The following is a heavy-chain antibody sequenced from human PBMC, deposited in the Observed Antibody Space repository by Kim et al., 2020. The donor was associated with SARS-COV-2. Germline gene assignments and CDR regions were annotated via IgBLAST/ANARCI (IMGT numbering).Heavy chain of an antibody. Sequence: GGSLRLSCAASGFTFSSYEMNWVRQAPGKGLEWVSYISSGGSTIYYADSVKGRFTISRDNAKNSLYLQMNSLRAEDTAVYYCARGCLVGATSEIDSWGQGTLVTVSS. J-gene: IGHJ4*02. CDR1: GFTFSSYE. D-gene: IGHD1-26*01. V-gene: IGHV3-48*03. CDR2: ISSGGSTI. CDR3: ARGCLVGATSEIDS.